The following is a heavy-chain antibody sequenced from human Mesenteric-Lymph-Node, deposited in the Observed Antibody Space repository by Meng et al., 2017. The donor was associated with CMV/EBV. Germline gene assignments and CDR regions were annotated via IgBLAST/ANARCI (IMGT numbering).Heavy chain of an antibody. CDR2: IRYDGSNK. CDR3: AKDEWVYCTGDCYGAFDY. Sequence: GESLKISCAASGFTFSSYDMHWVRQAPGKGLAWVAFIRYDGSNKYYGDSVKGRFTISRDNSKNTVFLQMNSLRAEDTAVYFCAKDEWVYCTGDCYGAFDYWGQGTLVTVSS. D-gene: IGHD2-21*01. CDR1: GFTFSSYD. J-gene: IGHJ4*02. V-gene: IGHV3-30*02.